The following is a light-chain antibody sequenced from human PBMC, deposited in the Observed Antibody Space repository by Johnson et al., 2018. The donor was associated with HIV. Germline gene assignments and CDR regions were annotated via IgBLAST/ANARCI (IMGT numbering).Light chain of an antibody. J-gene: IGLJ1*01. Sequence: QPVLTQPPSVSAAPGQKVTISCSGSSSNIGNNYVSWYRQLPGTAPKVLIYENNKRPSGIPDRFSDSKSDTSATLAITGLQTGDEAEYYCGTWATGLSAYVFGTGTKVTVL. CDR3: GTWATGLSAYV. V-gene: IGLV1-51*02. CDR1: SSNIGNNY. CDR2: ENN.